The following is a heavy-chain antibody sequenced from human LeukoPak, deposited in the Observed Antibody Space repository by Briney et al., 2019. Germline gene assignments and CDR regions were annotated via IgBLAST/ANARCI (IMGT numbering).Heavy chain of an antibody. CDR2: LRKDATYS. J-gene: IGHJ4*02. D-gene: IGHD1-26*01. Sequence: GGSLRLSCAASGFPFSSYGMYWVSQTQDKGLQWVAYLRKDATYSNYADSVRGRFTISRDNSKNTLDLQMSSLRVEDTAVYYCASGGPTRGTLDCWGQGTLVTVSS. CDR3: ASGGPTRGTLDC. CDR1: GFPFSSYG. V-gene: IGHV3-30*02.